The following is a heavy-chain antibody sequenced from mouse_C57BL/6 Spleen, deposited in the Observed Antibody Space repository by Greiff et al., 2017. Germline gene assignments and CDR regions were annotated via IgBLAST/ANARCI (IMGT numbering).Heavy chain of an antibody. Sequence: EVQGVESGGGLVQPGGSMKLSCAASGFTFSDAWMDWVRQSPEKGLEWVAEIRNKANNHATYYAESVKGRFTISRDDSKSSVYLQMNSLRAEDTGIYYCTGVYGKRYYAMDYWGQGTSVTVSS. CDR3: TGVYGKRYYAMDY. CDR2: IRNKANNHAT. CDR1: GFTFSDAW. V-gene: IGHV6-6*01. J-gene: IGHJ4*01. D-gene: IGHD2-1*01.